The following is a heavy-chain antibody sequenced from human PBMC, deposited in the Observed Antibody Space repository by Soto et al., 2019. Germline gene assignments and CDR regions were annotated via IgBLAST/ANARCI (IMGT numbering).Heavy chain of an antibody. V-gene: IGHV4-34*01. CDR2: INHSGST. CDR3: ARALLLAARLLETSGPARYYGMDV. D-gene: IGHD6-6*01. CDR1: GGSFSGYY. J-gene: IGHJ6*02. Sequence: SETLSLTCAVYGGSFSGYYWSWIRQPPGKGLEWIGEINHSGSTNYNPSLKSRVTISVDTSKNQFSLKRSSVTAADTAVYYCARALLLAARLLETSGPARYYGMDVWGQGTTVTVSS.